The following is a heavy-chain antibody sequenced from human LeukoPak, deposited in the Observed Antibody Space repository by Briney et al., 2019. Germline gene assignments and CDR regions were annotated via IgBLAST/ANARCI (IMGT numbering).Heavy chain of an antibody. CDR2: INPSGGST. V-gene: IGHV1-46*01. CDR1: GYTFTSYY. CDR3: AREYCSGGSCFGMAFDI. J-gene: IGHJ3*02. D-gene: IGHD2-15*01. Sequence: ASVKVSCKASGYTFTSYYMHWVRQAPGQGLEWMGIINPSGGSTSYAQKFQGRVTMTRDMSTSTVYMELSSLRSEDTAVYYCAREYCSGGSCFGMAFDIWGQGTMVTVSS.